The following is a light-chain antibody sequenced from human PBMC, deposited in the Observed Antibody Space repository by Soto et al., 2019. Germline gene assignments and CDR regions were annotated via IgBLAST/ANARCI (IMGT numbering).Light chain of an antibody. Sequence: DIQMTQSPSSLSASVGDRVTITCRASQSISNYLNWYQQKPGKAPKFLIYAASSLESGVPSRFSGSGSGIDFTLTISSLQPEDFATYYCQQSYSTPPVTFGQGTTVDIK. CDR2: AAS. V-gene: IGKV1-39*01. J-gene: IGKJ1*01. CDR1: QSISNY. CDR3: QQSYSTPPVT.